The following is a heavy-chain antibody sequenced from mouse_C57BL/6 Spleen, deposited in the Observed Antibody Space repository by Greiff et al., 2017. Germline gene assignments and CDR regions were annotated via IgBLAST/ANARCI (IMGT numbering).Heavy chain of an antibody. Sequence: EVQLQESGGGLVKPGGSLKLSCAASGFTFSDYGMHWVRQAPEKGLEWVAYISSGSSTIYYADTVKGRFTISRDNAKNTLFLQLTSLRSEDTAMYYCARGLGFFDYWGQGTTLTVSS. D-gene: IGHD4-1*01. J-gene: IGHJ2*01. CDR3: ARGLGFFDY. CDR2: ISSGSSTI. CDR1: GFTFSDYG. V-gene: IGHV5-17*01.